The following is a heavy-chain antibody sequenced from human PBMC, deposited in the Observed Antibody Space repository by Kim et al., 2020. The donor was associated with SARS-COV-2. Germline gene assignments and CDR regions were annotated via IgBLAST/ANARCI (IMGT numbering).Heavy chain of an antibody. V-gene: IGHV4-39*01. Sequence: SETLSLTCTVSGGSISSSTYYWGWIRQPPGKGLEWIGSIYFSGSTYYNPSLKSRVSISVDTSRNQFSLKLSSVTAADTSVYYCARGIAATGHSRALGYWGQGTLVTVFS. CDR3: ARGIAATGHSRALGY. J-gene: IGHJ4*02. D-gene: IGHD6-13*01. CDR2: IYFSGST. CDR1: GGSISSSTYY.